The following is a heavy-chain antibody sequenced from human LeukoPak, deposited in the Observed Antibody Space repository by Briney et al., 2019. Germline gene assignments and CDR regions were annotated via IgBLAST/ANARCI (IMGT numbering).Heavy chain of an antibody. CDR3: ARDTRTRITMIVAETYFDY. CDR2: ISAYNGNT. V-gene: IGHV1-18*01. Sequence: GASVKVSCKASGYTFTSYGISWVRQAPGQGLEWMGWISAYNGNTNYAQKLQGRVTMTTDTSTSTAYMELRSLRSDDTAVYYCARDTRTRITMIVAETYFDYWGQGTLVTVSS. D-gene: IGHD3-22*01. J-gene: IGHJ4*02. CDR1: GYTFTSYG.